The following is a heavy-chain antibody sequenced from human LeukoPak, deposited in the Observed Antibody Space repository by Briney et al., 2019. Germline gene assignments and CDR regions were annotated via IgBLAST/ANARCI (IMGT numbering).Heavy chain of an antibody. J-gene: IGHJ4*02. V-gene: IGHV5-51*01. D-gene: IGHD3-22*01. Sequence: GESLKISCKGSGYSFSSYWIGWVRQMPGKGLEWMGIIYPGDSDTRYSSSFQGQVTISADKSISTAYLQWSSLKALDTAIYYCARQADGSAPSDYWGQGTLVTVSS. CDR3: ARQADGSAPSDY. CDR2: IYPGDSDT. CDR1: GYSFSSYW.